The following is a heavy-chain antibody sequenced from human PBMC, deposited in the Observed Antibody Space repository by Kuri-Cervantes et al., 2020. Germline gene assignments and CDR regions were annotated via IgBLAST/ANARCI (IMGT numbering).Heavy chain of an antibody. CDR1: GYTFTGYY. CDR2: INPNSGGT. J-gene: IGHJ4*02. D-gene: IGHD3-10*01. V-gene: IGHV1-2*02. CDR3: ARGIWFGELDGDY. Sequence: ASVKVSCKASGYTFTGYYMHWVRQAPGQGLEWMGWINPNSGGTNYAQKFQGRVTMTRDTSISTAYMELSRQRSDDTAVYYCARGIWFGELDGDYWGQGTLVTVSS.